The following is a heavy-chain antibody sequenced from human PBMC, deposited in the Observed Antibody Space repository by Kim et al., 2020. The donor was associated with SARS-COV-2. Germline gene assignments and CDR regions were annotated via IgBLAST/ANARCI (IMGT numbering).Heavy chain of an antibody. J-gene: IGHJ4*02. Sequence: VKGRFTISRDNSKNTLYLQMNSLRAEDTAVYYCAKLGYCSGGSCHDFDYWGQGTLVTVSS. CDR3: AKLGYCSGGSCHDFDY. V-gene: IGHV3-30*02. D-gene: IGHD2-15*01.